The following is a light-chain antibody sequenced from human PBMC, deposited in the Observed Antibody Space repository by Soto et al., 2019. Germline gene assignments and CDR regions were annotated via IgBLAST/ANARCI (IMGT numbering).Light chain of an antibody. CDR3: RSYSISTAYL. J-gene: IGLJ1*01. CDR2: EVA. V-gene: IGLV2-14*01. Sequence: QSALTQPASVSGSPGQSITISCTGTSSVVGGYDYVSWYQLHPGKSPKLMVFEVANRPSGVSYRFSGSNSDNMTSLTVPGLQPEAEAAYFCRSYSISTAYLFGTGTKSPP. CDR1: SSVVGGYDY.